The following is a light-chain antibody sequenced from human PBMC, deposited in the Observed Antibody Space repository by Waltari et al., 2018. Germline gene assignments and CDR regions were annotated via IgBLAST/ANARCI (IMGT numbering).Light chain of an antibody. V-gene: IGLV3-1*01. CDR1: KLGDKH. J-gene: IGLJ2*01. Sequence: SFELTQPTSVSVSPGQTASITCSGDKLGDKHVCWYQHKPGQSPVAVIYQDNRRPSGVPGRFSGSNAGNAATLTISGTQAMDEADYFCQAWDTTTGVFGGGTKLTVL. CDR2: QDN. CDR3: QAWDTTTGV.